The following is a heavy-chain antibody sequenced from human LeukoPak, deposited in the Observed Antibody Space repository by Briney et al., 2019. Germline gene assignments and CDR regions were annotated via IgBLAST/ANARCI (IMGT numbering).Heavy chain of an antibody. CDR3: AQGDSYYDFLLSV. D-gene: IGHD3-3*01. V-gene: IGHV3-23*01. CDR2: ISGSGAKT. J-gene: IGHJ3*01. Sequence: GGSPRLSCEASGFTFRSYAMTWVRQAPGKGLEWVSAISGSGAKTNYADSVKGRFTISRDNSRNTLYLQMNSLGAEDTAVYYCAQGDSYYDFLLSVWGQGTMVTVSS. CDR1: GFTFRSYA.